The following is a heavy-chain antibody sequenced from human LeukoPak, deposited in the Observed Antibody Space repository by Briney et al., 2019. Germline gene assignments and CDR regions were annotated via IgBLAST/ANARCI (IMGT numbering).Heavy chain of an antibody. V-gene: IGHV3-9*03. D-gene: IGHD3-3*01. J-gene: IGHJ4*02. CDR3: AKDYYDFWSGYFDY. CDR2: ISWNSGSI. Sequence: GGSLRLSCAASGFTFSSYAMSWVRQAPGKGLEWVSGISWNSGSIGYADSVKGRFTISRDNAKSSLYLQMNSLRAEDMALYYCAKDYYDFWSGYFDYWGQGTLVTVSS. CDR1: GFTFSSYA.